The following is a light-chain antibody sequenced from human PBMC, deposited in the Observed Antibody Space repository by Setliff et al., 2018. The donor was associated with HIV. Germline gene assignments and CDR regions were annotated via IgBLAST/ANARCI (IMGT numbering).Light chain of an antibody. CDR2: EDN. Sequence: NFMLTQPLSVSESPGKTVTISCTRSSGSIASNYVQWYQQRPGSSPTTVIYEDNQRPSGVPDRFSGSIDSSSNSASLSISGLKTGDEADYYCQSYDSSNHWVFGGGTKVTVL. CDR1: SGSIASNY. CDR3: QSYDSSNHWV. J-gene: IGLJ3*02. V-gene: IGLV6-57*01.